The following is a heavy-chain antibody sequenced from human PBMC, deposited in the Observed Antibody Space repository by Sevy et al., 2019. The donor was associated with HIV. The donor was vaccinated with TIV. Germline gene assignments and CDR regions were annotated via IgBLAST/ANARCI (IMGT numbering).Heavy chain of an antibody. CDR2: IWNDRGNK. CDR3: ASLPNNYYDSSGSSGDDAFDI. J-gene: IGHJ3*02. CDR1: GFTFSRYG. Sequence: GGSLRLSCAASGFTFSRYGMLWVRQAPGKGLEWVAVIWNDRGNKHYADSVKGRFTISRDNSKNTLYLQMNSLRAEDTAVYYCASLPNNYYDSSGSSGDDAFDIWGQGTMVTVSS. V-gene: IGHV3-33*01. D-gene: IGHD3-22*01.